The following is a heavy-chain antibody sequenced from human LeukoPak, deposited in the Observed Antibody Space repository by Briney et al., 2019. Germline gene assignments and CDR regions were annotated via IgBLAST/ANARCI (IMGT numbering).Heavy chain of an antibody. CDR3: ARARSGLRILDY. Sequence: GASVKVSCKASGYTFTSYAMHWVRQAPGQTLELMGWINAGNGNTKYSQKFQGRVTITRDTSASTAYMELSSLRSEDTAMYYCARARSGLRILDYWGQGTLVTVSS. V-gene: IGHV1-3*01. D-gene: IGHD5-12*01. CDR2: INAGNGNT. CDR1: GYTFTSYA. J-gene: IGHJ4*02.